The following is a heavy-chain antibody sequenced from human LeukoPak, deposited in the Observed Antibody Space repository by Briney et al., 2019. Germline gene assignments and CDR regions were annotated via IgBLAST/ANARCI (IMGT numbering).Heavy chain of an antibody. Sequence: ASVKVSCKASGYTFTGYYMRWVRQAPGQGLEWMGWINPNSGGTNYAQKFQGRVTMTRDTSISTAYMELSRLRSDDTAVYYCARDPTRITMVRGRFYYYMDVWGKGTTVTVSS. CDR1: GYTFTGYY. V-gene: IGHV1-2*02. D-gene: IGHD3-10*01. CDR3: ARDPTRITMVRGRFYYYMDV. J-gene: IGHJ6*03. CDR2: INPNSGGT.